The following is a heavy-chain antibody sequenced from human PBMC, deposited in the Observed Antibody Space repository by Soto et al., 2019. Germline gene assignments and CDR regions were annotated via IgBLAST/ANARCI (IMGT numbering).Heavy chain of an antibody. D-gene: IGHD5-12*01. CDR3: AREGSVVATIGLDP. CDR1: GGSIRSYY. CDR2: IYYSGST. J-gene: IGHJ5*02. Sequence: PSETLSLTCTVSGGSIRSYYWSWIRQPPGKGLEWIGYIYYSGSTNYNPSHKSRVTISVDTSKNQFSLKLSSVTAADTAVYYCAREGSVVATIGLDPWGQGTLVTVSS. V-gene: IGHV4-59*01.